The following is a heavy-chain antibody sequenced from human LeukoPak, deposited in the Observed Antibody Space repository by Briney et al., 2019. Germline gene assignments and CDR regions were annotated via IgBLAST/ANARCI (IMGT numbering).Heavy chain of an antibody. Sequence: SETLSLTCTVSGGSISSSSYYWGWIRQPPGKGLEWIGSIYYSGSTYYNPSLKSRVTISVDTFKNQFSLKLSSVTAADTAVYYCARVIVGATGGHWFDPWGQGTLVTVSS. J-gene: IGHJ5*02. CDR2: IYYSGST. D-gene: IGHD1-26*01. CDR3: ARVIVGATGGHWFDP. V-gene: IGHV4-39*07. CDR1: GGSISSSSYY.